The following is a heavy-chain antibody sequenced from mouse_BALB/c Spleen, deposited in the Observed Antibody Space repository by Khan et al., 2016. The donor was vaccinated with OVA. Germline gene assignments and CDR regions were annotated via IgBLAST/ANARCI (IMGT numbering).Heavy chain of an antibody. CDR2: IYPGDGTT. Sequence: QVQLQQSGPELVKPGALVKISCKASGYTFTAYDINWVKQRPGQGLEWIGWIYPGDGTTKYNENFKGKATLTADLSSNTAYMQLSSLTSETSAVYFCAREGLRGVALDYGGQGTSVSVSS. D-gene: IGHD2-4*01. J-gene: IGHJ4*01. CDR3: AREGLRGVALDY. V-gene: IGHV1S56*01. CDR1: GYTFTAYD.